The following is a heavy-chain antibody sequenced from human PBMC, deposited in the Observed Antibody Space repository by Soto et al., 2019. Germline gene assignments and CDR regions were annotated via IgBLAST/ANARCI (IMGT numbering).Heavy chain of an antibody. J-gene: IGHJ4*02. CDR3: TRDAKYYDILTGYFVNDY. CDR2: ISTDNGNT. Sequence: QVQLVQSGGEVKKPGASVKVSCKASGYTFHNFGISWVRQAPGQVLEWLGWISTDNGNTKYAQSLQGRVTLTTDTTTTTAYMELRSLRSDDTAVYYCTRDAKYYDILTGYFVNDYWGQGTLVTVSS. CDR1: GYTFHNFG. D-gene: IGHD3-9*01. V-gene: IGHV1-18*01.